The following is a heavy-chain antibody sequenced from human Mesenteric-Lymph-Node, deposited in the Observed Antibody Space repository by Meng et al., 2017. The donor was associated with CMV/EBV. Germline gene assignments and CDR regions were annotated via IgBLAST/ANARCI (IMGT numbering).Heavy chain of an antibody. V-gene: IGHV2-5*02. J-gene: IGHJ4*02. Sequence: QITLKESGPTLVKPTQTLTLTCTFSGFSLSTSGVGVGWIRQPPGKALEWLALIYWDDDKRYSPSLKSRLTITKDTYKNQVVLTMTNMDPVDTATYYCANSSGIAAAGPFYFDYWGQGTLVTVSS. CDR2: IYWDDDK. D-gene: IGHD6-13*01. CDR1: GFSLSTSGVG. CDR3: ANSSGIAAAGPFYFDY.